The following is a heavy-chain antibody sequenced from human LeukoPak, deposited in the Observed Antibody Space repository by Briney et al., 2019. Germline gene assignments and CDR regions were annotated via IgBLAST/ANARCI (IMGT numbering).Heavy chain of an antibody. D-gene: IGHD6-19*01. CDR2: IYPGDSDT. CDR1: GYSFTSYW. V-gene: IGHV5-51*01. J-gene: IGHJ4*02. Sequence: GESPKISCKGSGYSFTSYWIGWVRQLPGKGLEWMGIIYPGDSDTRYSPSFQGQVTISADKSISTAYLQWSSLKASDTAMYYCARRRAVAGTYYFDYWGQGTLVTVSS. CDR3: ARRRAVAGTYYFDY.